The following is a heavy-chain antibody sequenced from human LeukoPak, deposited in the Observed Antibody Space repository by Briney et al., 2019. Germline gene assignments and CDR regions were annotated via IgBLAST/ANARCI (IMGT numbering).Heavy chain of an antibody. J-gene: IGHJ4*02. CDR2: IHPEGNEK. CDR3: ARGDAFSGDH. CDR1: GFSFTNFW. Sequence: PGGSLRLSCAVSGFSFTNFWITWVRKAPGRGLEWVANIHPEGNEKYHVESVKGRFTISRDNTKNLLFLQMNGLRVEDTAVYYCARGDAFSGDHWGQGTLVTVSS. V-gene: IGHV3-7*04.